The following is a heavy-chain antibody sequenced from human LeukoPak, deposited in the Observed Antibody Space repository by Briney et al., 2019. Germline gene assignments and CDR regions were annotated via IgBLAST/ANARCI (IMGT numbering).Heavy chain of an antibody. CDR3: LRGAHYDTSGYYY. CDR2: IKNDGSSA. D-gene: IGHD3-22*01. J-gene: IGHJ4*02. CDR1: GFTFSSYW. Sequence: GGSLRLSCAASGFTFSSYWMHWVRQAPGKGLVWVSRIKNDGSSAIYADSVRGRFSISRDNAKNTLYLQMNSLRHEDTAVYYCLRGAHYDTSGYYYWGQGALVTVSS. V-gene: IGHV3-74*01.